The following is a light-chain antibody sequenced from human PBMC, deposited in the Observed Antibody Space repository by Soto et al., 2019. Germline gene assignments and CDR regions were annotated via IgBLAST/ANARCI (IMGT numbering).Light chain of an antibody. V-gene: IGKV1-5*03. CDR1: QSIRDW. Sequence: DIQMTQSPSTLSAFIGDSVTITCRASQSIRDWLAWYQQKPGKAPKLLIYKASILESGVPSRFSGTGSGTEFTLTISSLQPDDFATYYCKQYDSYRLFTFGPGTKVDIK. J-gene: IGKJ3*01. CDR3: KQYDSYRLFT. CDR2: KAS.